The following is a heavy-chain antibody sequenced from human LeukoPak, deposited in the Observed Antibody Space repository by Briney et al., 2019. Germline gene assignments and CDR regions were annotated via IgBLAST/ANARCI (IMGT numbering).Heavy chain of an antibody. J-gene: IGHJ6*03. CDR3: ARDMVAYYYYYMDV. Sequence: SETLSLTCTVSGGSITTNNYCWGWIRQPPGKGLEWIGMISYSGSTYYNPSLKSRVTISVDTSKNQFSLKLSSVTAADTAVYYCARDMVAYYYYYMDVWGKGTTVTVSS. CDR2: ISYSGST. D-gene: IGHD4/OR15-4a*01. V-gene: IGHV4-39*07. CDR1: GGSITTNNYC.